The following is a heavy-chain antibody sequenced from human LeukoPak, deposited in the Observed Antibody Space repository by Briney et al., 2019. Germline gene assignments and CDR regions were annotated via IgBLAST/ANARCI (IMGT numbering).Heavy chain of an antibody. CDR1: GGSISSGGYY. CDR2: IYHSGST. Sequence: SETLSLTCTVSGGSISSGGYYWSWIRQPPGKGLEWIGYIYHSGSTYYNPSLKSRVTISVDRSKNQFSLKLSSVTAADTAVYYCARADYYYYYMDVWGKGTTVTVSS. V-gene: IGHV4-30-2*01. J-gene: IGHJ6*03. CDR3: ARADYYYYYMDV.